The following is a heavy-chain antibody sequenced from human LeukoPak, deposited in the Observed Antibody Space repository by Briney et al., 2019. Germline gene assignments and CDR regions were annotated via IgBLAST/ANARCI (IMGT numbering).Heavy chain of an antibody. CDR2: ISGSGGST. J-gene: IGHJ4*02. Sequence: GGSLRLSCAASGFTFSSYAMSWVRQAPGKGLEWVSAISGSGGSTYYADSVKGRFTISRDNSKNTLYLQMNSLRAEDTAVYYCAKRPYYYDSSGHTTNDYWGQGTPVTVSS. CDR3: AKRPYYYDSSGHTTNDY. D-gene: IGHD3-22*01. CDR1: GFTFSSYA. V-gene: IGHV3-23*01.